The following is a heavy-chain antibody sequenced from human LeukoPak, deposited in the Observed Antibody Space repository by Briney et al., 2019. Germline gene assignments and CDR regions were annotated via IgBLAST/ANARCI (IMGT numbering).Heavy chain of an antibody. Sequence: ESGPTLVNPTQTLTLTCSFSGFSLSTSGVGVGWIRQPPGKALEWLALIYWNDDKRYSPSLKSRLAITKDTSKNQVVLTMTNMDPVDTATYYCAHSPPRYTVTSYYFDYWGPGTLVTVSS. J-gene: IGHJ4*02. V-gene: IGHV2-5*01. CDR2: IYWNDDK. D-gene: IGHD4-11*01. CDR1: GFSLSTSGVG. CDR3: AHSPPRYTVTSYYFDY.